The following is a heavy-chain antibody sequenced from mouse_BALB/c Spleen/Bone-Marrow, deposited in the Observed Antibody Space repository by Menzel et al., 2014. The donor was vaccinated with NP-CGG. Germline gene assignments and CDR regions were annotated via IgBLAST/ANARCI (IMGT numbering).Heavy chain of an antibody. CDR3: ASYVYGYYFDY. D-gene: IGHD1-1*01. CDR1: GFNIKDTY. V-gene: IGHV14-3*02. Sequence: VQLKESGAELVKPGASVKLSCTASGFNIKDTYMHWVKQRPEQGLEWIGRIDPANVNTKYDPKFQGKATITADTSSNTAYLQLSSLTSEDTAVYYCASYVYGYYFDYWRQGTTLTVSS. J-gene: IGHJ2*01. CDR2: IDPANVNT.